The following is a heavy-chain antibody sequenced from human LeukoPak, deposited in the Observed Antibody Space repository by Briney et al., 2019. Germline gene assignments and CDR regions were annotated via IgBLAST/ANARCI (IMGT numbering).Heavy chain of an antibody. Sequence: GGSLRLSCAASGFTFSSHAMHWVRQAPGKGLEWVAVISYDGSNKYYADSVKGRFTISRDNSKNTLYLQMNSLRAEDTAVYYCARGPFYCSSTSCHRAPFDPWGQGTLVTVSS. D-gene: IGHD2-2*01. V-gene: IGHV3-30*04. J-gene: IGHJ5*02. CDR1: GFTFSSHA. CDR2: ISYDGSNK. CDR3: ARGPFYCSSTSCHRAPFDP.